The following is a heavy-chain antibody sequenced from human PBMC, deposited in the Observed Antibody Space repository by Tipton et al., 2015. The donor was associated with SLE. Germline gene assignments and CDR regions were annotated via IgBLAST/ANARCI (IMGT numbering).Heavy chain of an antibody. CDR3: ASGLAPRFDY. CDR1: GGSISSYY. J-gene: IGHJ4*02. Sequence: TLSLTCTVSGGSISSYYWSWIRQPPGKGLEWIGSIYYGGSTYYNPSLKSRVTISVDTSKNQFSLKLSSVTAADTAVYYCASGLAPRFDYWGQGTLVTVSS. CDR2: IYYGGST. D-gene: IGHD3/OR15-3a*01. V-gene: IGHV4-59*12.